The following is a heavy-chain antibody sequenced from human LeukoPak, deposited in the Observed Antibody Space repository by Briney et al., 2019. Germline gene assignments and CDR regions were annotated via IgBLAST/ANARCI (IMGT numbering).Heavy chain of an antibody. CDR3: ARVEDSLYSSGWYSIGY. CDR1: GYTFTSYD. V-gene: IGHV1-8*01. J-gene: IGHJ4*02. CDR2: MNPNSGNT. Sequence: EASVKVSCKASGYTFTSYDINWVRQATGQGLEWMGWMNPNSGNTGYAQKFQGRVTMTRNTSIGTAYMELSSLRSEDTAVYYCARVEDSLYSSGWYSIGYWGQGTLVTVSS. D-gene: IGHD6-19*01.